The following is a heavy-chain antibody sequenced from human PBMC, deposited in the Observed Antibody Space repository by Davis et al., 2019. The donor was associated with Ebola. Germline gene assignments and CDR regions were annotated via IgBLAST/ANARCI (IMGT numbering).Heavy chain of an antibody. D-gene: IGHD3-22*01. V-gene: IGHV3-74*01. CDR3: ARDPSYYYDSSGLNTYFDY. J-gene: IGHJ4*02. CDR2: INSDGSST. CDR1: GFTFSSYS. Sequence: GESLKISCAASGFTFSSYSMNWVRQAPGKGLVWVSRINSDGSSTSYADSVKGRFTISRDNAKNTLYLQMNSLRAEDTAVYYCARDPSYYYDSSGLNTYFDYWGQGTLVTVSS.